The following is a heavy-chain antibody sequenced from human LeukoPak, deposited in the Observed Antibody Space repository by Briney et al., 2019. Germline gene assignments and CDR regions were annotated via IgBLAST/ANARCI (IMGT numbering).Heavy chain of an antibody. Sequence: SETLSLTCTVSGGSISSYYWSWIRQPAGKGLEWIGRIYTSGSTNYNPSLKSRVTISVDKSKNQFSLKLSSVTAADTAVYYRARQGLLAGSLYYWMDVWGKGTTVTVSS. V-gene: IGHV4-4*07. D-gene: IGHD3-9*01. J-gene: IGHJ6*04. CDR2: IYTSGST. CDR3: ARQGLLAGSLYYWMDV. CDR1: GGSISSYY.